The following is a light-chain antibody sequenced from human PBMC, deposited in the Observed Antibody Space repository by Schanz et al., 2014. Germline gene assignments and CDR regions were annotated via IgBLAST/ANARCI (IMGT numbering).Light chain of an antibody. Sequence: QSALTQPPSASGSPGQSVTISCTGTSSDIGGYDYVSWYQHHPGKAPKLMIYEVTKRPSGVPDRFSGSKSGNTASLTVSGLQAEDEADYYCAAWDDRLKAWVIGGGTKLTVL. CDR2: EVT. CDR3: AAWDDRLKAWV. J-gene: IGLJ3*02. CDR1: SSDIGGYDY. V-gene: IGLV2-8*01.